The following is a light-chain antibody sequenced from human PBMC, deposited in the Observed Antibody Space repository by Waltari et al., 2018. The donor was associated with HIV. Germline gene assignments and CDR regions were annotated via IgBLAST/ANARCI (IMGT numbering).Light chain of an antibody. J-gene: IGLJ1*01. CDR2: SRD. V-gene: IGLV1-44*01. CDR1: SSNIGSKT. Sequence: QSVLTQSPSASGTPGQRVTIYCSGSSSNIGSKTVNWYQQLPGTAPKLLIYSRDQRPSGVPDRFSGSYSGTSASLSIGGLQSEDEADYYCAAWDGSLIGYVFGTGTKLTVL. CDR3: AAWDGSLIGYV.